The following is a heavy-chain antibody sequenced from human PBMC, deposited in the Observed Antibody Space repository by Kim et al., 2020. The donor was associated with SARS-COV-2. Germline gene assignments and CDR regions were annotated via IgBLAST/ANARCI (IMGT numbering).Heavy chain of an antibody. CDR3: AKDRTMIVVVPRDY. D-gene: IGHD3-22*01. V-gene: IGHV3-23*01. Sequence: ADSVKGRFTISRDNSKNTLYLQMNSLRAEDTAVYYCAKDRTMIVVVPRDYWGQGTLVTVSS. J-gene: IGHJ4*02.